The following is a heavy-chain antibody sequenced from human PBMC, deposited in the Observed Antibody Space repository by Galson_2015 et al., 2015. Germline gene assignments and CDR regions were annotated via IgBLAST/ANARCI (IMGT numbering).Heavy chain of an antibody. CDR3: VRDGDKYDFDF. J-gene: IGHJ4*02. CDR2: IKGDGSDI. Sequence: SLRLSCAASGFTFSSYWMHWVRHAPGKGLVWVSRIKGDGSDIRYADSVKGRFTMSRVNTKKTLHLHMSNLGAEDTAVYFCVRDGDKYDFDFWGQGTLVTVSS. V-gene: IGHV3-74*01. CDR1: GFTFSSYW. D-gene: IGHD2-2*01.